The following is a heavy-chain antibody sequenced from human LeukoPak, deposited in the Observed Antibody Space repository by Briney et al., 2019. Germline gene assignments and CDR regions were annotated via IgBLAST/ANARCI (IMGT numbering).Heavy chain of an antibody. CDR3: ASGYKTVSVFDH. Sequence: ASVNVSCKASGYTFTTYYMHWVRQAPGQGLVWMELTNPSGGGTRYAQKFQGRVTMTRDTSTSTVYMELSSLRSEDTAVYYCASGYKTVSVFDHWGQGTLVTVSA. CDR2: TNPSGGGT. CDR1: GYTFTTYY. J-gene: IGHJ4*02. D-gene: IGHD5-24*01. V-gene: IGHV1-46*01.